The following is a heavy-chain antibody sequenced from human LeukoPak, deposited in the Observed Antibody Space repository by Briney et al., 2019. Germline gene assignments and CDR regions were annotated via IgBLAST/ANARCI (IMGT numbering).Heavy chain of an antibody. CDR2: IYYSGST. V-gene: IGHV4-59*01. Sequence: PSETLSLTCSVSGGSIRKNYWSWIRQPLGKGLEWIGYIYYSGSTNYNPSLMSRVTISVDTSKNQFSLKLSSVTAADTAVYYCARYYDTPYYFDYWGQGTLVTVSS. J-gene: IGHJ4*02. CDR1: GGSIRKNY. CDR3: ARYYDTPYYFDY. D-gene: IGHD3-16*01.